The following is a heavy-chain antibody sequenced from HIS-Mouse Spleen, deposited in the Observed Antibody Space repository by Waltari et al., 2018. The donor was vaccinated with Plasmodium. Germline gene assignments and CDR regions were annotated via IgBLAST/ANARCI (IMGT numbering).Heavy chain of an antibody. D-gene: IGHD6-13*01. CDR2: IYSGRRT. Sequence: EVQLVETGGGLIQPGGSLRLSCAASGFTVSSNYMSWVRQAPGKGGGGGAVIYSGRRTYYADSVKGRFTISRDNSKNTLYLQMNSLRAEDTAVYYCARGNSGYSSSWYLFDYWGQGTLVTVSS. CDR3: ARGNSGYSSSWYLFDY. V-gene: IGHV3-53*02. CDR1: GFTVSSNY. J-gene: IGHJ4*02.